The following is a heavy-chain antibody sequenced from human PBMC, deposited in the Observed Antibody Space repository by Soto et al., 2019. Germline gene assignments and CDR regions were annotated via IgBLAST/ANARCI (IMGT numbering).Heavy chain of an antibody. CDR3: AKAGYCTKGVCYHNWFDP. CDR2: ISWNSGSI. D-gene: IGHD2-8*01. Sequence: EVQLVESGGGLVQPGRSLRLSCAASGFTFDDYAMQWVRQAPGKGLEWDSGISWNSGSIGYADSVKGRFTISRDNAKNSLYLQMNSLRAEDTALYYCAKAGYCTKGVCYHNWFDPWGQGTLVTVSS. V-gene: IGHV3-9*01. J-gene: IGHJ5*02. CDR1: GFTFDDYA.